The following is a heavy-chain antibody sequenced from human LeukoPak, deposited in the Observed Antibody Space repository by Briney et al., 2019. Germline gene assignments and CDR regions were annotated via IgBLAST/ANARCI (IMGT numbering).Heavy chain of an antibody. CDR1: GFTFSSYG. D-gene: IGHD6-13*01. J-gene: IGHJ4*02. Sequence: GGSLRLSCAASGFTFSSYGMHWVRQAPGKGLEWVAFIRYDGSNKYYADSVKGRFTISRDNSKNTLYLQMNSLRAEDTAVYYCVKVLSSSSWTFDYWGQGTLVTVSS. CDR3: VKVLSSSSWTFDY. CDR2: IRYDGSNK. V-gene: IGHV3-30*02.